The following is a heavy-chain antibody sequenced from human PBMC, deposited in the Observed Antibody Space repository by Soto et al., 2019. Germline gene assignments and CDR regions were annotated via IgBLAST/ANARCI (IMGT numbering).Heavy chain of an antibody. J-gene: IGHJ4*02. Sequence: PGESLKISCNGSGYSLAGYWITWVRQKPGKGLEWMGRIDPSDSQTYYSPSFRGHVTISVTKSITTVFLQWSSLRASDTAMYYCARQIYDSDTGPNFQYYFDSWGQGTLVTVSS. D-gene: IGHD3-22*01. CDR1: GYSLAGYW. CDR2: IDPSDSQT. CDR3: ARQIYDSDTGPNFQYYFDS. V-gene: IGHV5-10-1*01.